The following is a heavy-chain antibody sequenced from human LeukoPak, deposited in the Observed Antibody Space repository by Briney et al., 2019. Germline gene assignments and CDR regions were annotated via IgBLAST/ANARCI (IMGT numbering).Heavy chain of an antibody. J-gene: IGHJ5*02. V-gene: IGHV4-38-2*02. D-gene: IGHD2-15*01. Sequence: SETLPLTCTVSGYSISSGYYWGWIRQPPGKGLEWIGSIYHSGSTYYNPSPKSRVTISVDTSKNQFSLKLSSVTAADTAVYYCARDVVVAAREDWFDPWGQGTLVTVSS. CDR1: GYSISSGYY. CDR3: ARDVVVAAREDWFDP. CDR2: IYHSGST.